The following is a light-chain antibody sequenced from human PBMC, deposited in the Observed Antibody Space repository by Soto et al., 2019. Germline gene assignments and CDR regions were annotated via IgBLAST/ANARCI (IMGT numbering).Light chain of an antibody. CDR2: GAS. V-gene: IGKV3-20*01. Sequence: EIVLTQSPGTLSLSPGERATLSCRASQSVSSSYLAWYQQKPGQAPRLLIYGASSRATGIPYRFSGSGSWTDFTLTISRLEPEDFAVYYCQQYGSSRTWTFGQGTKVDIK. CDR1: QSVSSSY. CDR3: QQYGSSRTWT. J-gene: IGKJ1*01.